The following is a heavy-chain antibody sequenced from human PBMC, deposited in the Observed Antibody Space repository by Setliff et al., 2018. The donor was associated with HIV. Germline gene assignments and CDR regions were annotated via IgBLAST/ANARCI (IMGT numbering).Heavy chain of an antibody. J-gene: IGHJ4*02. Sequence: PSETLSLTCAVYGGSLSSSYWTWIRQAPGEGLEWIGEINHSGTANYNPSLKSRVTMSLDRSKRQFSLKLTSLTAADTAVHYCAGLSDFLDYWGLGNLVTVSS. CDR2: INHSGTA. V-gene: IGHV4-34*01. D-gene: IGHD2-21*01. CDR1: GGSLSSSY. CDR3: AGLSDFLDY.